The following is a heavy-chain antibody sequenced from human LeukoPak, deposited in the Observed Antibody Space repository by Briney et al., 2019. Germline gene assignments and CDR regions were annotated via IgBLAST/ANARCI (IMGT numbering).Heavy chain of an antibody. CDR2: IYHSGST. V-gene: IGHV4-30-2*01. J-gene: IGHJ4*02. D-gene: IGHD3-3*01. CDR3: ARDIYDFWSGEGSYFDY. CDR1: GGSISSGGYS. Sequence: SQTLSLTCTVSGGSISSGGYSWSWIRQPPGKGLEWIGYIYHSGSTYYNPSLKSRVTISVDRSKNQFSLKLSSVTAADTAVYYCARDIYDFWSGEGSYFDYWGQGTLVTVSS.